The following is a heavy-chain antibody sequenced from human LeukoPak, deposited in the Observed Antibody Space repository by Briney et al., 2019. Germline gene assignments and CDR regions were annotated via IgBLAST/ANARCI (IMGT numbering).Heavy chain of an antibody. CDR2: ISGSGDYT. D-gene: IGHD3-10*01. CDR3: AKVTYGSGTYGAFDS. Sequence: GGSLRLSCAASGFTFSSYSMNWVRQAPGKGLEWVSTISGSGDYTYYADSVKGRFTISRDDSKNTLYLQMNSLRAEDTAVYYCAKVTYGSGTYGAFDSWGQGTLVTVSS. V-gene: IGHV3-23*01. CDR1: GFTFSSYS. J-gene: IGHJ4*02.